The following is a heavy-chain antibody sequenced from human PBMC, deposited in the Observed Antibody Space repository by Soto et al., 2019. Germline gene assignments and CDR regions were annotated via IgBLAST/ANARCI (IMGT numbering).Heavy chain of an antibody. CDR1: GYTFTSYD. V-gene: IGHV1-8*01. CDR3: ARGKYDFLSGYFNLDYYYYYREV. D-gene: IGHD3-3*01. J-gene: IGHJ6*03. Sequence: ASVKVSCKASGYTFTSYDINWVRQATGQGLEWMGWMNPNSGNTGYAQKFQGRVTMTRNTSISTAYMELSSLRSEDTAVYYCARGKYDFLSGYFNLDYYYYYREVWGKGTTVSVSS. CDR2: MNPNSGNT.